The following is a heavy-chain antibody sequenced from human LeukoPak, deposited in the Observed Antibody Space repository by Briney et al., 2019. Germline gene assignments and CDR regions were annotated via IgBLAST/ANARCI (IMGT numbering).Heavy chain of an antibody. D-gene: IGHD3-22*01. J-gene: IGHJ4*02. V-gene: IGHV3-7*01. Sequence: GGSLRLPCAASGFTFSSYWMSWVRQAPGKGLEWVANIKQDGSEKYYVDSVKGRFTISRDNAKNLLYLQMNNLRAEDTAVYYCARVGYYYENYFDYWGQGTLVTVSS. CDR2: IKQDGSEK. CDR1: GFTFSSYW. CDR3: ARVGYYYENYFDY.